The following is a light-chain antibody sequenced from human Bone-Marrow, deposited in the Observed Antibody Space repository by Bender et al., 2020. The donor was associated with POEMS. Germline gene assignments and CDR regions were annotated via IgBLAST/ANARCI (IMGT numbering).Light chain of an antibody. V-gene: IGLV2-14*01. Sequence: QSVLTQPPSVSGTPGQRVTISCSGSNNDVGGSNFVSWYQHHPGKAPKLMLYEVNERPSGVSDRFSGSKSGNTASLTISGLQAEDEADYYCSSYTAGSKLFGTGTKVTVV. CDR2: EVN. CDR3: SSYTAGSKL. J-gene: IGLJ1*01. CDR1: NNDVGGSNF.